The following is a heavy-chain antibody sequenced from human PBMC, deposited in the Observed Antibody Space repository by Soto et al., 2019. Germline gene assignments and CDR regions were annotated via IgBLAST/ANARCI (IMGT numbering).Heavy chain of an antibody. CDR2: IYQSGST. CDR3: ARASATIAAAAIFDY. CDR1: GGAISSSKW. D-gene: IGHD6-13*01. V-gene: IGHV4-4*02. J-gene: IGHJ4*02. Sequence: QVQLQESGPGLVKPSGTLSLTCAVSGGAISSSKWWSWVRQPPGKGLEWIGGIYQSGSTNYNPSLESRFRMSVDKSRNQLSLKLTSVSAADTAVYYCARASATIAAAAIFDYWGQGTLVTVSS.